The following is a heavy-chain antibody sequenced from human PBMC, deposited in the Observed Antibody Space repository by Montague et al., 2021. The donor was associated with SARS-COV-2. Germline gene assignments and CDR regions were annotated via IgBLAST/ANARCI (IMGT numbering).Heavy chain of an antibody. D-gene: IGHD4-17*01. V-gene: IGHV4-39*01. J-gene: IGHJ3*02. CDR1: GGSIRTSSYY. CDR3: AMRGGALDAFDI. Sequence: SETLSLICTVSGGSIRTSSYYWGWIRQPPGKGLDWIGSIYYSGSTYYNPSLKSRVTISVDTSKNQFSLKLSPVTAADTAVYYCAMRGGALDAFDIWGQGTMVIVSS. CDR2: IYYSGST.